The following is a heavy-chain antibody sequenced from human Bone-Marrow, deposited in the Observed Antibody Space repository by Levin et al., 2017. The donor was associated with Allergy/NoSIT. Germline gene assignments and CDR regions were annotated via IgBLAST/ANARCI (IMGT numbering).Heavy chain of an antibody. CDR2: IIPSFDTR. CDR3: ARVGSAGDYRPPRPDHYMDV. D-gene: IGHD4-17*01. J-gene: IGHJ6*03. CDR1: GGIFRRHA. V-gene: IGHV1-69*13. Sequence: PVASVKVSCKASGGIFRRHAISWVRQAPGQGLEWMGGIIPSFDTRHYAQKFQGRVTMTADESTSTVYMELSSLRFEDTAVYYCARVGSAGDYRPPRPDHYMDVWGKGTTVTVSS.